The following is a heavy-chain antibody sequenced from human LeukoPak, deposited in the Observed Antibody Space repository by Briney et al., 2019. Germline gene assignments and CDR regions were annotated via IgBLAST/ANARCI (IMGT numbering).Heavy chain of an antibody. J-gene: IGHJ6*03. CDR3: ARTLGYYGDYGYYYYYMDV. Sequence: SETLSLTCTVSGGPIRSYYWSWIRQPSGKGLEWMGYISTSGSTNYTPSLRSRVTISVDTSKNQFSLKLSSVTAADTAVYFCARTLGYYGDYGYYYYYMDVWGKGTTVTVSS. CDR1: GGPIRSYY. V-gene: IGHV4-4*09. D-gene: IGHD4-17*01. CDR2: ISTSGST.